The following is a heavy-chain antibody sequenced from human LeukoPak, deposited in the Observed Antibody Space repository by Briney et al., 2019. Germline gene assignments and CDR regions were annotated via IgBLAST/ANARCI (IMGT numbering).Heavy chain of an antibody. CDR1: GYSFTSYW. CDR3: ARQAGGRYSGYEVRY. Sequence: GESLKISCKCSGYSFTSYWSGWGRQMPGKGLEWMGIIYPGDSDTRYSLSFQCQVTISADKSISTVYRQWSSLKAWHTAMYYWARQAGGRYSGYEVRYWGQGTLVTVSS. V-gene: IGHV5-51*01. D-gene: IGHD5-12*01. CDR2: IYPGDSDT. J-gene: IGHJ4*02.